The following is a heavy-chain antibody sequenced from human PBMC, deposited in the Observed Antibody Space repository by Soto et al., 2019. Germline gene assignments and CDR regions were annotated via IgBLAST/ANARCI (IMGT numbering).Heavy chain of an antibody. CDR2: INPNSGGT. J-gene: IGHJ4*02. CDR3: ARRKGDYYDSSGYHYYFDY. CDR1: GYTFTDYY. D-gene: IGHD3-22*01. V-gene: IGHV1-2*02. Sequence: QVQLVQSGAAVKKPGASVKVSCKASGYTFTDYYVHWVRQAPGQGLEWMGWINPNSGGTKSAQKFQGRVTMTRDTSISTAYMELSRLRSHDTAVYYCARRKGDYYDSSGYHYYFDYWGQGTLVTVSS.